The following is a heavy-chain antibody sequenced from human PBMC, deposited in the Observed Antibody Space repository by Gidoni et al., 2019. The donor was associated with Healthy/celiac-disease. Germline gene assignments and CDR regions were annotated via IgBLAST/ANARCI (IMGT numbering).Heavy chain of an antibody. J-gene: IGHJ5*02. V-gene: IGHV3-23*01. CDR2: ISGRGGST. Sequence: EVQLLESGGGLVQPGGSLRLSCAAAGFTFSSYAMSWVRQAPGKGLEWVSAISGRGGSTYYADSVKGRFTISRDNSKNTLYLQMNSLRAEDTAVYYCAKDRSSWYGNWFDPWGQGTLVTVSS. CDR3: AKDRSSWYGNWFDP. D-gene: IGHD6-13*01. CDR1: GFTFSSYA.